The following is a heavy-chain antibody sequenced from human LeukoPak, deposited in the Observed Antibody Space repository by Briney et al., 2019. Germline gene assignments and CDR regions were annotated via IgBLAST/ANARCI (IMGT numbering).Heavy chain of an antibody. J-gene: IGHJ4*02. D-gene: IGHD5-12*01. CDR3: ARGRRATINSDYFDY. Sequence: SVKVSCKASGYTFTSYYMHWVRQAPGQGLEWMGGIIPIFGTANYAQKFQGRVTITADESTSTAYMELSSLRSEDTAVYYCARGRRATINSDYFDYWGQGTLVTASS. CDR1: GYTFTSYY. CDR2: IIPIFGTA. V-gene: IGHV1-69*13.